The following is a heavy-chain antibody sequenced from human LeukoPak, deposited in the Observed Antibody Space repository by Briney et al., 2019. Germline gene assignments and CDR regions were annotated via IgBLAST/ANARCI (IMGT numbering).Heavy chain of an antibody. D-gene: IGHD3-16*02. CDR2: IYHSGST. V-gene: IGHV4-38-2*02. CDR3: ARDAYYDYVWGSYRSFDY. CDR1: GGSISSYY. Sequence: SETLSLTCTVSGGSISSYYWSWIRQPPGKGLEWIGSIYHSGSTYYNPSLKSRVTISVDTSKNQFSLKLSSVTAADTAVYYCARDAYYDYVWGSYRSFDYWGQGTLVTVSS. J-gene: IGHJ4*02.